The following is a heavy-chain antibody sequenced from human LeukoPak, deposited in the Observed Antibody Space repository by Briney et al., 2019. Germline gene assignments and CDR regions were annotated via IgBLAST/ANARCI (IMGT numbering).Heavy chain of an antibody. CDR2: MYYSGTT. V-gene: IGHV4-39*01. Sequence: SETLSLTCSVYGGSISSSSYSWGWIRQPPGKGLEWIGSMYYSGTTYYNPSLKSRITMSVDTSKNEFSLSLTSVTAADTAVYYSTGIVGAAIYSWGQGTLVTVSS. CDR3: TGIVGAAIYS. D-gene: IGHD1-26*01. J-gene: IGHJ4*02. CDR1: GGSISSSSYS.